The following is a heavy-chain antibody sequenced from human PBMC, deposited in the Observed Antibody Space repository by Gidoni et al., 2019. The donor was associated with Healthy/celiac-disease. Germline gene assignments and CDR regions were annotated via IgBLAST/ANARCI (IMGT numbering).Heavy chain of an antibody. Sequence: EVQLVESGGGLVQPGRSLRLSCAASGFTFDDYAMHWVRQAPGKGLEWVSGISWNSGSIGYADSVKGRFTISRDNAKNSLYLQMNSLRAEDTALYYCAKGETYYYGSGSYTYYYGMDVWGQGTTVTVSS. D-gene: IGHD3-10*01. V-gene: IGHV3-9*01. J-gene: IGHJ6*02. CDR2: ISWNSGSI. CDR3: AKGETYYYGSGSYTYYYGMDV. CDR1: GFTFDDYA.